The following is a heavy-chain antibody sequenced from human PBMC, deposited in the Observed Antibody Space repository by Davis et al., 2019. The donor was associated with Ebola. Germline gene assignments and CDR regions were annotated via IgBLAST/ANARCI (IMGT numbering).Heavy chain of an antibody. CDR2: IIPIFGTA. Sequence: SVKVSCKASGGTFSSYAISWVRQAPGQGLEWMGGIIPIFGTANYAQKFQGRVTITADESTSTAYMELSSLRSEDTAVYYCARDRGSGYYYGSGSYYKSSYYYMDVWGKGTTVTVSS. V-gene: IGHV1-69*13. J-gene: IGHJ6*03. D-gene: IGHD3-10*01. CDR3: ARDRGSGYYYGSGSYYKSSYYYMDV. CDR1: GGTFSSYA.